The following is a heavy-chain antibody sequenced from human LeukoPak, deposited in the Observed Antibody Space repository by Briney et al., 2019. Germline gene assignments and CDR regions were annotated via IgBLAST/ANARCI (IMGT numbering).Heavy chain of an antibody. Sequence: ASVKVSCKASGYTFTGYYMHWVRQAPGQGLEWMGWISGYNGNTNYAQKLQGRVTMTTDTSTSTAYMELRSLRSDDTAVYYCARDTPPPGIAVAGTPPDYWGQGTLVTVSS. V-gene: IGHV1-18*04. CDR2: ISGYNGNT. CDR3: ARDTPPPGIAVAGTPPDY. CDR1: GYTFTGYY. J-gene: IGHJ4*02. D-gene: IGHD6-19*01.